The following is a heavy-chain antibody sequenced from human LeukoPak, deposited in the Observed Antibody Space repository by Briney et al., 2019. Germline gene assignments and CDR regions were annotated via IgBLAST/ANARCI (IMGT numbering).Heavy chain of an antibody. Sequence: GGSLRLSCVGSGLSISNAWMSWVRQAPAKGLEWVGRIKRKIDGETTDYAAPVKGRYTISRDDSKNTLYLHMNSLNTEDTAVYYCTADVPEGSGYSSDYWGQGTLVTVSS. V-gene: IGHV3-15*01. J-gene: IGHJ4*02. D-gene: IGHD3-22*01. CDR2: IKRKIDGETT. CDR1: GLSISNAW. CDR3: TADVPEGSGYSSDY.